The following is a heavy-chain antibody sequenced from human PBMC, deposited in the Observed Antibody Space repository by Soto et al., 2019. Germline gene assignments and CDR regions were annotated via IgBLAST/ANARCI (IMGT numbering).Heavy chain of an antibody. D-gene: IGHD3-22*01. Sequence: GGSLRLSCAASGFTFSSYGMHWVRQAPGKGLEWVAVISYDGSNKYYADSVKGRFTISRDNSKNTLYLQMNSLRAEDTAVYYCAKDLSGHYDSSGPLDYWGQGTLVTVSS. CDR2: ISYDGSNK. V-gene: IGHV3-30*18. CDR3: AKDLSGHYDSSGPLDY. J-gene: IGHJ4*02. CDR1: GFTFSSYG.